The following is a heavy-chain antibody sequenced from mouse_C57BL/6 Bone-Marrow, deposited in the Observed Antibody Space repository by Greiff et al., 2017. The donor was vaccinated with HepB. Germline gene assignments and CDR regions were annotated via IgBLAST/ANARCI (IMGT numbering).Heavy chain of an antibody. J-gene: IGHJ2*01. Sequence: EVQLQQSGAELVRPGASVKLSCTASGFNIKDDYMHWVKQRPEQGLEWIGWIDPENGDTEYASKFQGKATITADTSSNTAYLQLSSLTSEDTAVYYCTTCYSIDYWGQGTTLTVSS. CDR2: IDPENGDT. D-gene: IGHD2-5*01. V-gene: IGHV14-4*01. CDR3: TTCYSIDY. CDR1: GFNIKDDY.